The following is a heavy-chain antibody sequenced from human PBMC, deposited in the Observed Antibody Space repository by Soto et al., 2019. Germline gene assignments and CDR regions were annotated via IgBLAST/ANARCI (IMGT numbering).Heavy chain of an antibody. V-gene: IGHV3-30*18. CDR1: GFTFSSYG. Sequence: QVQLVESGGGVVQPGRSLRLSCAASGFTFSSYGMHWARQAPGKGLEWVAVISYDGSNKYYADSVKGRFTISRDNSKNTLYLQMNSLRAEDTAVYYCAKTIVVVTAIHSAFDIWGQGTMVTVSS. D-gene: IGHD2-21*02. J-gene: IGHJ3*02. CDR3: AKTIVVVTAIHSAFDI. CDR2: ISYDGSNK.